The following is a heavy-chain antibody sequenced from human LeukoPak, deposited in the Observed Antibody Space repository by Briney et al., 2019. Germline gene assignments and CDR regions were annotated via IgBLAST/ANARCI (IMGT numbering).Heavy chain of an antibody. CDR2: LNLNSGGQ. CDR1: GYTFTGYY. V-gene: IGHV1-2*02. J-gene: IGHJ3*02. Sequence: ASVKVSCKASGYTFTGYYMHWVRQAPGQGLEWMGGLNLNSGGQNYAQKFQGRVTMTRDTSISTAYMELSRLRSDDTAVYYCASKWVTYYYNSSAYHYPIDVFDIWGQGTMVTVSS. D-gene: IGHD3-22*01. CDR3: ASKWVTYYYNSSAYHYPIDVFDI.